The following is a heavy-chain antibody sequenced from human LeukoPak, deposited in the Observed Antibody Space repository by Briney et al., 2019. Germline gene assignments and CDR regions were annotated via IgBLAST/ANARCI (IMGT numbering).Heavy chain of an antibody. V-gene: IGHV4-30-2*01. CDR1: GGSISSGGYS. Sequence: SETLSLTCAVSGGSISSGGYSWSWIRQPPGKGLEWIGYIYHSGSTYYNPSLKSRVTISVDRSKNQFSRKLSSVTAADTAVYYCAGTTVIARFDYWGQGTLVTVSS. CDR2: IYHSGST. D-gene: IGHD4-17*01. J-gene: IGHJ4*02. CDR3: AGTTVIARFDY.